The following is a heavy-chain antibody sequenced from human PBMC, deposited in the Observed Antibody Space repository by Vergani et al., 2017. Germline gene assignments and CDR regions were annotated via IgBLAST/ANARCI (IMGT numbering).Heavy chain of an antibody. Sequence: QVQLVESGGGVVQPGRSLRLSCAASGFTFSSYAMHWVRQAPGKGLEWVAVISYDGSNKYYADSVKGRFTISRDNSKTTLYLQMNSLRAEDTAVYYGARAFRWRRLRSYFDLWGRGTLVTVSA. D-gene: IGHD5-12*01. J-gene: IGHJ2*01. V-gene: IGHV3-30-3*01. CDR2: ISYDGSNK. CDR3: ARAFRWRRLRSYFDL. CDR1: GFTFSSYA.